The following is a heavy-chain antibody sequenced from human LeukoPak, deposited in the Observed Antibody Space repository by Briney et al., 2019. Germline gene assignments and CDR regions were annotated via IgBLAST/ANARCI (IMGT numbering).Heavy chain of an antibody. V-gene: IGHV3-21*01. CDR1: GFTFSSYS. CDR3: ARAPEYYYDSNGHDY. D-gene: IGHD3-22*01. Sequence: GGSLRLSCAASGFTFSSYSMNWVRQAPGKGLEWVSSISSSSGYIYYADSVKGRFTISRDNAKNSLYLQMNSLRAEDTAVYYCARAPEYYYDSNGHDYWGQGTLVTVSS. CDR2: ISSSSGYI. J-gene: IGHJ4*02.